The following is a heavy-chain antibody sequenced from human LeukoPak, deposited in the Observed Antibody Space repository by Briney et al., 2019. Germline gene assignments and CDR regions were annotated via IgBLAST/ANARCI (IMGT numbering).Heavy chain of an antibody. V-gene: IGHV1-3*01. CDR2: INAGNGNT. Sequence: ASVKVSCKASGYTFTSYAMHWVRQAPVQRLEWMGWINAGNGNTKYSQKFQGRVTITRDTSASTAYMELSSLRSEDMAVYYCARVPLWFGEHHFDYWGQGTLVTASS. D-gene: IGHD3-10*01. CDR1: GYTFTSYA. CDR3: ARVPLWFGEHHFDY. J-gene: IGHJ4*02.